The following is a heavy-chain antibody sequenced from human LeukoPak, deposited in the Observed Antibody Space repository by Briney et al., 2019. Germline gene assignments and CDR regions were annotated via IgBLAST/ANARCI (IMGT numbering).Heavy chain of an antibody. D-gene: IGHD5-12*01. J-gene: IGHJ4*02. CDR1: GGFISSSSYY. CDR3: ARSGSGYLRYYFDY. CDR2: MYSSGST. Sequence: SETLSLTCTVSGGFISSSSYYWGWIRQPPGKGLEWIGSMYSSGSTYYNPSLKSRVTISVDTSKNQFSLKLSSVTAADTAVYYCARSGSGYLRYYFDYWGQGTLVTVSS. V-gene: IGHV4-39*07.